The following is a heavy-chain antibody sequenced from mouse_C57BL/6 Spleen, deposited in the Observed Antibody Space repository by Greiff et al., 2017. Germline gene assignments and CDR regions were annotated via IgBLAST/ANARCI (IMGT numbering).Heavy chain of an antibody. CDR2: ISSGGSYN. Sequence: EVQGVESGGDLVKPGGSLKLSCAASGFPFSSYGMSWVRQTPDKRLEWVATISSGGSYNYYPDSVKGRFTISRDNAKNTLYLQRSRLKSEDTAMYYCARTGTWVAYWGQGSLVTVSA. J-gene: IGHJ3*01. V-gene: IGHV5-6*01. CDR1: GFPFSSYG. D-gene: IGHD4-1*01. CDR3: ARTGTWVAY.